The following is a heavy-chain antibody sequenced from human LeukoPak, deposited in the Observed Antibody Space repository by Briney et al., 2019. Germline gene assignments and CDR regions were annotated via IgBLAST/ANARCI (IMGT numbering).Heavy chain of an antibody. J-gene: IGHJ4*02. CDR1: GGSISSYY. CDR2: IYTSGST. D-gene: IGHD6-13*01. Sequence: PSETLSLTCTVSGGSISSYYWSWIRQPAGKGLEWIGRIYTSGSTRYNPSLMSRVAMSVDTSKNQFSLKISSATAADTAVYYCARDWGIAAATPYYFDHWGQGILVTVSS. V-gene: IGHV4-4*07. CDR3: ARDWGIAAATPYYFDH.